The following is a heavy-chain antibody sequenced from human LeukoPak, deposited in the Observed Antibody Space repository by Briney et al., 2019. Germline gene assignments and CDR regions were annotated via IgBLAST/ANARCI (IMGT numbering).Heavy chain of an antibody. CDR2: ISYDGSNK. D-gene: IGHD3-22*01. CDR1: GFTFSSYA. Sequence: GGSLRLSCAASGFTFSSYAMHWVRQAPGKGLEWVAVISYDGSNKYYADSVKGRFTISRDSSKNTLYLQMNSLRAEDTAVYYCASTPPNHYYASSGYYPDYWGQGTLVTVSS. J-gene: IGHJ4*02. V-gene: IGHV3-30-3*01. CDR3: ASTPPNHYYASSGYYPDY.